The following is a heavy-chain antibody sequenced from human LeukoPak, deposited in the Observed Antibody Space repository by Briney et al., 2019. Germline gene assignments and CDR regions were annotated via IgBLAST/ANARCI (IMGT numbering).Heavy chain of an antibody. CDR2: IYSGGST. V-gene: IGHV3-66*04. CDR1: GFTVSSNY. D-gene: IGHD3-10*01. CDR3: ARLNYYGSGSQDY. Sequence: GGSLRLSCAASGFTVSSNYMSWVRQAPGKGLEWVSVIYSGGSTYYADSVKGRFTISRDNSKNTLYLQMNSLRAEDTAVYYCARLNYYGSGSQDYWGQGTLVTVSS. J-gene: IGHJ4*02.